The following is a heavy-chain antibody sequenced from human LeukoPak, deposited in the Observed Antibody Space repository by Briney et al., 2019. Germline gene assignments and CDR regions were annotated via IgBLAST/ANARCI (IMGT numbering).Heavy chain of an antibody. Sequence: SETLSLTCAVYGGSFSGYYWSWIRQPPGKGLEWIGEINHSGSTNYNPSLMSRVTISVDASKNQFSLKLSSVTAADTAVYYCARQIPPHYYDSSGYYRETLYFDYWGQGTLVTVSS. D-gene: IGHD3-22*01. CDR3: ARQIPPHYYDSSGYYRETLYFDY. CDR1: GGSFSGYY. J-gene: IGHJ4*02. V-gene: IGHV4-34*01. CDR2: INHSGST.